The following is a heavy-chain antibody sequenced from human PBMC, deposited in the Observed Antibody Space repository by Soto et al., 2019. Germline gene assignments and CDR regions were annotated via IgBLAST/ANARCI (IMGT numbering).Heavy chain of an antibody. D-gene: IGHD6-19*01. CDR2: ISAYNGNT. CDR3: ARLVHSSGWAKYFDY. Sequence: ASVKVSCKASGYTFTSYGISWVRQAPGQGLEWMGWISAYNGNTNYAQKLQGRVTMTTDTSTSTAYMELRSLRSDDTAVYYCARLVHSSGWAKYFDYWGQGTLVTVS. J-gene: IGHJ4*02. CDR1: GYTFTSYG. V-gene: IGHV1-18*01.